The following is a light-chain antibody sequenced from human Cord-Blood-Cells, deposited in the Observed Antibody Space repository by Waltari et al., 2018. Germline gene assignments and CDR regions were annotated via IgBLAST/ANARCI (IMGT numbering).Light chain of an antibody. V-gene: IGKV3-15*01. J-gene: IGKJ4*01. CDR1: QSVSSN. CDR2: GAS. Sequence: EIVMTQTPATLSVSPGERATLSCRDSQSVSSNLAWYQQKPGQDPRHLIYGASTSATGMPARVSGSGSGTEFTLTISSLQSEECAVYYCQQYNNWPPKTFGGGTKVEIK. CDR3: QQYNNWPPKT.